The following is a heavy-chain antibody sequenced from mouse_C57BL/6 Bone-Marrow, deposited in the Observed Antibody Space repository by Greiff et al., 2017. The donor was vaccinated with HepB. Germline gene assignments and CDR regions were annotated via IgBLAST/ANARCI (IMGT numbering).Heavy chain of an antibody. CDR1: GYTFTSYW. CDR2: IDPSDSET. CDR3: ARYSNYAGDAMDY. D-gene: IGHD2-5*01. J-gene: IGHJ4*01. V-gene: IGHV1-52*01. Sequence: VQLQHPGAELVRPGSSVKLSCKASGYTFTSYWMHWVKQRPIQGLEWIGNIDPSDSETHYNQKFKDKATLTVDKSSSTAYMQLSSLTSEDSAVYYCARYSNYAGDAMDYWGQGTSVTVSS.